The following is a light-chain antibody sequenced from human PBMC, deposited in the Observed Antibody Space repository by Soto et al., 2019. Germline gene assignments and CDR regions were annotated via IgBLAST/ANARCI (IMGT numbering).Light chain of an antibody. CDR2: LVS. CDR1: QSRLHTNGYNY. V-gene: IGKV2-28*01. Sequence: DLVMTHSPLSLIVTSGEPASISCRDSQSRLHTNGYNYLDLYLQKPGQSPQLLIYLVSNRASGVPDRFSGSGSGTDFTVKFSRVEGEEVGVYFCMQSVKTPVTFGQVTKVEIK. J-gene: IGKJ1*01. CDR3: MQSVKTPVT.